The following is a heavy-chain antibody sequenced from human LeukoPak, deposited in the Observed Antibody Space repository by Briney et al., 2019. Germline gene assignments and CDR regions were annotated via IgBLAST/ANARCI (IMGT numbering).Heavy chain of an antibody. D-gene: IGHD4-17*01. V-gene: IGHV4-61*02. J-gene: IGHJ4*02. CDR1: GGSISSVSYY. CDR3: ARDNGDYVVDY. CDR2: IYTSGST. Sequence: PSQTLSLTCTVSGGSISSVSYYWSWIRQPAGKGLEWIGRIYTSGSTNYNPSLKSRVTISVDTSKNQFSLKLSSVTAADTAVYYCARDNGDYVVDYWGQGTLVTVSS.